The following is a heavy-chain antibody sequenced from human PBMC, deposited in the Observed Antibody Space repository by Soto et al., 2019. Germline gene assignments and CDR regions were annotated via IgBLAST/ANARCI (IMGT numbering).Heavy chain of an antibody. Sequence: EVQLVESGGGLVQPGGSLRLSCAASGFTFSSYWMSWVRQAPGKGLEWVANIKQDGSEKYYVDSVKGRFTISRDNAKNSLYLQMNSLRAEDTAVYYCAREVVVRGVHFDYWGQGTLVTVSS. CDR2: IKQDGSEK. D-gene: IGHD3-10*01. V-gene: IGHV3-7*01. J-gene: IGHJ4*02. CDR1: GFTFSSYW. CDR3: AREVVVRGVHFDY.